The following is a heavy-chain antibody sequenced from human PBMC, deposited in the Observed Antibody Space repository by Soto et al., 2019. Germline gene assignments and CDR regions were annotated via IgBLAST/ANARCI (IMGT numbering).Heavy chain of an antibody. CDR3: ARSTGNDAFDI. J-gene: IGHJ3*02. CDR1: GGTFSSYT. D-gene: IGHD3-9*01. Sequence: QVQLVQSGAEVKKPGSSVKVSCKASGGTFSSYTISWVRQAPGQGLEWMGRIIPILGIANYAQKFQGRVTITVDKSTSTAYMELSSLRSEDTAVYYCARSTGNDAFDIWGQGTMVTVSS. CDR2: IIPILGIA. V-gene: IGHV1-69*02.